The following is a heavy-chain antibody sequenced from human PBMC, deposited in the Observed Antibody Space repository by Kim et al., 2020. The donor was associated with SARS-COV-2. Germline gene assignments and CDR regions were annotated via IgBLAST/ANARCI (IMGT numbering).Heavy chain of an antibody. Sequence: GGSLRLSCAASGFTFSSYAMHWVRQAPGKGLEWVAVISYDGSNKYYADSVKGRFTISRDNSKNTLYLQMNSLRAEDTAVYYCARDSSGWSLSNWGQGTLVTVSS. CDR2: ISYDGSNK. D-gene: IGHD6-19*01. J-gene: IGHJ4*02. V-gene: IGHV3-30*04. CDR3: ARDSSGWSLSN. CDR1: GFTFSSYA.